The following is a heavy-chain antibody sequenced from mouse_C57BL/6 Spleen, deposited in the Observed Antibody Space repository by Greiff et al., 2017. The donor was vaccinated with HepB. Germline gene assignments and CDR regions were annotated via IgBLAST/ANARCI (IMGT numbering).Heavy chain of an antibody. CDR3: ARILEYGLRMDY. CDR2: INPSNGGT. V-gene: IGHV1-53*01. D-gene: IGHD3-1*01. Sequence: VQLQQSGTELVKPGASVKLSCKASGYTFTSYWMHWVKQRPGQGLEWIGNINPSNGGTNYNEKFKSKATLTVDKSSSTAYMQLSSLTSEDSAVYYCARILEYGLRMDYWGQGTSVTVSA. J-gene: IGHJ4*01. CDR1: GYTFTSYW.